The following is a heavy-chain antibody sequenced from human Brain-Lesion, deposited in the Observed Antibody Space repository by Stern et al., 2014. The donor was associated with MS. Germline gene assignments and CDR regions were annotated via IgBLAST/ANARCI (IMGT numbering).Heavy chain of an antibody. J-gene: IGHJ5*02. CDR1: GGSVSSTSYA. D-gene: IGHD2-15*01. CDR2: IYYSGNT. Sequence: QVQLVESGPGLVKPSETLSLTCTVAGGSVSSTSYAWAWIRQPPGKGLEWIGTIYYSGNTYYSPSLTRRLTISLDTSKNQFSPQLGSVTAADTAVYYCAGEEDIRYCSGGSCTGNWFDPWGQGTLVTVSS. V-gene: IGHV4-39*01. CDR3: AGEEDIRYCSGGSCTGNWFDP.